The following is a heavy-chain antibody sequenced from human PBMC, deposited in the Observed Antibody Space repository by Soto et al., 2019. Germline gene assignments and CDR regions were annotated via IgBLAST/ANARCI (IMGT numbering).Heavy chain of an antibody. CDR2: INPSGGST. CDR3: ARVFCSGGSCYSMHASPYDAFDI. Sequence: GASAKVSCKASLSTFTSYYMHWVRQAPGQGLEWMGIINPSGGSTSYAQKFQGRVTMTRDTSTSTVYMELSSLRSEDTAVYYCARVFCSGGSCYSMHASPYDAFDIWGQGTMVTVSS. J-gene: IGHJ3*02. CDR1: LSTFTSYY. V-gene: IGHV1-46*03. D-gene: IGHD2-15*01.